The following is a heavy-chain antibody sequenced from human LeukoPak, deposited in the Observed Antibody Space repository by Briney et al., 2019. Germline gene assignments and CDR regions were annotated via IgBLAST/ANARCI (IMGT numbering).Heavy chain of an antibody. V-gene: IGHV1-8*01. CDR1: GYTFTSYD. CDR3: ARQGGIAAPWDY. CDR2: MNPNSGNT. J-gene: IGHJ4*02. D-gene: IGHD6-13*01. Sequence: ASVKVSCTASGYTFTSYDINWVRQATGQGLEWMGWMNPNSGNTGYAQKFQGRVTMTRNTSISTAYMELSSLRSEDTAVYYCARQGGIAAPWDYWGQGTLVTVSS.